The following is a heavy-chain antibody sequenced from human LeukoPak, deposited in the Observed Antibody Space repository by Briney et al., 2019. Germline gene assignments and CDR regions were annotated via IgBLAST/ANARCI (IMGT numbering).Heavy chain of an antibody. V-gene: IGHV3-74*01. Sequence: PGGSLRLSCAASGFTFSSYWMHWVRQAPGKGLVWVSRINSDGSSTSYADSVGGRFTISRDNAKNTLYLQMNSLRAEDTAVYYCARVRGIQLWSHYFDYWGQGTLVTVSS. CDR3: ARVRGIQLWSHYFDY. D-gene: IGHD5-18*01. CDR1: GFTFSSYW. J-gene: IGHJ4*02. CDR2: INSDGSST.